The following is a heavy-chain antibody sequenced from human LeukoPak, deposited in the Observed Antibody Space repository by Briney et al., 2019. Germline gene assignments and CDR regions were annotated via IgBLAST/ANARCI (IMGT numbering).Heavy chain of an antibody. J-gene: IGHJ4*02. CDR1: GFTFSSYG. Sequence: PGGALRLSCAASGFTFSSYGMYLVREAPGKGLEWVAVIWYDGSNKYYADYVKGRFTISRDNSKNTLYLQMNSLRAEDTAVYYCAREYYDSSGYATYFDYWGQGTLVTVSS. V-gene: IGHV3-33*01. CDR3: AREYYDSSGYATYFDY. D-gene: IGHD3-22*01. CDR2: IWYDGSNK.